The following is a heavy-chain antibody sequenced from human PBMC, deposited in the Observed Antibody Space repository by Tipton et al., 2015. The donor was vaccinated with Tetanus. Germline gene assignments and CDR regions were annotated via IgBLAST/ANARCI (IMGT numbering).Heavy chain of an antibody. Sequence: SLRLSCAASGFTFSSYSMNWVRQAPGKGLEWVSYISSSSSTIYYADSVKGRFTISRDNAKNSLYLQMNSLRDEDTAVYYCARDRLWFGELSHYSYYGMDVWGQGTPVTVSS. D-gene: IGHD3-10*01. V-gene: IGHV3-48*02. CDR3: ARDRLWFGELSHYSYYGMDV. CDR2: ISSSSSTI. CDR1: GFTFSSYS. J-gene: IGHJ6*02.